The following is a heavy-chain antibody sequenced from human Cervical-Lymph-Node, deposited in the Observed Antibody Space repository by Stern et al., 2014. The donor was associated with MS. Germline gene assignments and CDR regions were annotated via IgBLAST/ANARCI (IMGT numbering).Heavy chain of an antibody. V-gene: IGHV1-69*01. CDR1: GGTFSSYA. CDR3: ASPRGYSYGAREDWFDP. D-gene: IGHD5-18*01. CDR2: VIPIFGTA. Sequence: VQLVESGAEVKKPGSSVKVSCKASGGTFSSYAISWVRQAPGQGLEWMGGVIPIFGTANYAQKFQGRGTITEDESTRPAYSELSSLRSEDPAVYYCASPRGYSYGAREDWFDPWGQGTLVTVSS. J-gene: IGHJ5*02.